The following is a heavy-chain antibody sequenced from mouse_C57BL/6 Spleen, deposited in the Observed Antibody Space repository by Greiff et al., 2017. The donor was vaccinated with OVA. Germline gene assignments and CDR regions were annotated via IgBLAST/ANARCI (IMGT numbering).Heavy chain of an antibody. CDR2: FYPGSGSI. J-gene: IGHJ2*01. D-gene: IGHD2-4*01. CDR1: GYTFTEYT. V-gene: IGHV1-62-2*01. Sequence: QVHVKQSGAELVKPGASVKLSCKASGYTFTEYTIHWVKQRSGQGLEWIGWFYPGSGSIKYNEKFKDKATLTADKSSSTVYMELSRLTSEDSAVYFCARHEDDDYDEGYYFDYWGQGTTLTVSS. CDR3: ARHEDDDYDEGYYFDY.